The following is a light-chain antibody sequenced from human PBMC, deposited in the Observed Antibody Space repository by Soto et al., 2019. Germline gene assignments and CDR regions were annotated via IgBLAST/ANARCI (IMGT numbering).Light chain of an antibody. CDR1: ESASTH. CDR3: QQYNKWPLT. CDR2: ATS. V-gene: IGKV3-15*01. Sequence: EIVMTQSPATLSVSPGERATLSCRASESASTHLAWYQQRPGQAPWLLIYATSTRATGIPARFTGSGSGTEFTLTISSLQSEDCAVYYCQQYNKWPLTFGGGTKVEIK. J-gene: IGKJ4*01.